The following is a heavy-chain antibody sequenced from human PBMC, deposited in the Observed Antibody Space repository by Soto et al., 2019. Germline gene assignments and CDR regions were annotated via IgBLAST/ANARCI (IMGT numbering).Heavy chain of an antibody. J-gene: IGHJ4*02. Sequence: VHLQQWGAGLLRPSETLSLTCTVSGESFGAYYWSWIRQSPGKGLEWIGEVYHSRDTKYNPSLKSRVTISENPSKNQFSLRMTSMTAADTGVYYCARGFSNSVTTRFDSWGQGTLVTVSS. CDR1: GESFGAYY. V-gene: IGHV4-34*01. CDR2: VYHSRDT. D-gene: IGHD4-17*01. CDR3: ARGFSNSVTTRFDS.